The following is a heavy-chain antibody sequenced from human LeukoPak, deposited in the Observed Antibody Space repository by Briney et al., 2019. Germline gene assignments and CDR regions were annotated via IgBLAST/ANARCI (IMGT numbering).Heavy chain of an antibody. CDR1: GFTFSSYG. V-gene: IGHV3-30*02. CDR3: AKDRCSNGIGCYYYYMDV. D-gene: IGHD2-8*01. CDR2: IQNDGSNE. Sequence: GGSLRLSCAASGFTFSSYGMHWVRQAPEKGLEWVAYIQNDGSNEQYADSVKGRFSISRDSSKNILYLQMNSLRAEDTAVYYCAKDRCSNGIGCYYYYMDVWGKGTTVTISS. J-gene: IGHJ6*03.